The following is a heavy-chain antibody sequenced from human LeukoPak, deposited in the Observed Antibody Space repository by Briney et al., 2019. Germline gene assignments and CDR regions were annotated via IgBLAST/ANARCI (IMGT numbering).Heavy chain of an antibody. V-gene: IGHV4-39*07. D-gene: IGHD4-23*01. CDR2: IYYSGST. J-gene: IGHJ3*02. Sequence: PSETLSLTCTVSGGSISSSSYYWGWIRQPPGKGLEWIGSIYYSGSTYYNPSLKSRVTISVDTSENQFSLKLSSVTAADTAVYYCAREGTFLTLGGNSGDDAFDIWGQGTMVTVSS. CDR3: AREGTFLTLGGNSGDDAFDI. CDR1: GGSISSSSYY.